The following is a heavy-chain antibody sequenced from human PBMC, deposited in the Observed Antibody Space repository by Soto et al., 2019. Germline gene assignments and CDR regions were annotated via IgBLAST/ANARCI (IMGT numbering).Heavy chain of an antibody. D-gene: IGHD3-16*01. J-gene: IGHJ4*02. CDR2: IYYSGST. CDR3: ARGEMAGGLFFDY. Sequence: PSETLSLTCTVSGGSISSYYWSWIRQPPGKGLEWIGYIYYSGSTNYNPSLKSRVTISVDTSKNQFSLKLSSVTAADTAVYYCARGEMAGGLFFDYWGQGTLVTVSS. V-gene: IGHV4-59*01. CDR1: GGSISSYY.